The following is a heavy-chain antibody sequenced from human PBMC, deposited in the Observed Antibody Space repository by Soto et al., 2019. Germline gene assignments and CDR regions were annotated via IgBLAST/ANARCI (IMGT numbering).Heavy chain of an antibody. V-gene: IGHV3-23*01. Sequence: GGSLRLACAASGFTFSSYAMSWVRQAPRKGLEWVSAISGSGGRTYYADSVKGRFTISRDNSKNTLYLQMNSLRAEDTAVYYFAKDGHYGDFFYCYYGMDVWGQGTTVTVSS. D-gene: IGHD4-17*01. CDR1: GFTFSSYA. J-gene: IGHJ6*02. CDR2: ISGSGGRT. CDR3: AKDGHYGDFFYCYYGMDV.